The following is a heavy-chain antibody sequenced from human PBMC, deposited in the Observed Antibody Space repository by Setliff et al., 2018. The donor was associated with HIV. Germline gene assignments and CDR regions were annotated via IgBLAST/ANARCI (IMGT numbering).Heavy chain of an antibody. CDR2: ISAYNGNR. Sequence: ASVKVSCKASGYTFTSYGIVWVRQAPGQGQGLEWMGWISAYNGNRHYAQTLQDRVTMTTDTSTSTAYMELRSLRSDDTAVYYCARATRTGWYSLFEYWGQGTLVTVSS. V-gene: IGHV1-18*01. CDR1: GYTFTSYG. J-gene: IGHJ4*02. CDR3: ARATRTGWYSLFEY. D-gene: IGHD6-19*01.